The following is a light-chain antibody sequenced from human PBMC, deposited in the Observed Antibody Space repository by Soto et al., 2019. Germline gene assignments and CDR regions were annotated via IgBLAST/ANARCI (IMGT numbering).Light chain of an antibody. CDR3: QQFNSYPRT. Sequence: AIPLTQSPSSLSASVGDRVTITCRASQGINSALAWYQQKPGKAPKLLIYDASSFESGVPTRFSGSGSGTDFTLSISSLQPEEFATYYCQQFNSYPRTFSPGTKVDIK. V-gene: IGKV1-13*02. CDR1: QGINSA. CDR2: DAS. J-gene: IGKJ3*01.